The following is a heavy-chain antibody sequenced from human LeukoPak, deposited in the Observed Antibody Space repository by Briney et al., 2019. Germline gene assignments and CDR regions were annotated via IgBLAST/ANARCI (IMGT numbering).Heavy chain of an antibody. J-gene: IGHJ6*02. V-gene: IGHV4-4*07. CDR3: ARGAMVRGVKYYYYGMDV. CDR2: IYTSGST. D-gene: IGHD3-10*01. CDR1: GGSISSYY. Sequence: SETLSLTCTVSGGSISSYYWSWIRQPAGEGLEWIGRIYTSGSTNYNPSLKSRVTMSVETSKNQFSLKLSSVTAADTAVYYCARGAMVRGVKYYYYGMDVWGQGTTVTVSS.